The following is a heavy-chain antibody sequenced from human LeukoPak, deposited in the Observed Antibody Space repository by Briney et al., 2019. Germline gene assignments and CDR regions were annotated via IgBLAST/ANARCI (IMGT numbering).Heavy chain of an antibody. Sequence: GGSLRLSCAASGFTFSNYAMHWVRQAPGKGLEWVALFSYDGTNKFYADSVKGRFTISRDNSKNTLYLQMNSLRVEDTAVYYCAKDRIAYSYGYNEGGFDYWGQGSLVIVSS. CDR2: FSYDGTNK. V-gene: IGHV3-30*18. CDR3: AKDRIAYSYGYNEGGFDY. D-gene: IGHD5-18*01. J-gene: IGHJ4*02. CDR1: GFTFSNYA.